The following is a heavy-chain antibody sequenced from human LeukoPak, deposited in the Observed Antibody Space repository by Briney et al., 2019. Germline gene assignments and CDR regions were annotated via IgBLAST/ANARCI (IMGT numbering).Heavy chain of an antibody. J-gene: IGHJ6*03. D-gene: IGHD6-19*01. CDR3: AKDGQWLVSSRPDYMDV. Sequence: PGGSLRLSCAASGFTFSSYAMSWVRQAPGKGLEWVSAISGSGGSTYYADSVKGRFTISRDNSKNTLYLQMNSLRAEDTAVYYCAKDGQWLVSSRPDYMDVWGKGTTVTVSS. V-gene: IGHV3-23*01. CDR2: ISGSGGST. CDR1: GFTFSSYA.